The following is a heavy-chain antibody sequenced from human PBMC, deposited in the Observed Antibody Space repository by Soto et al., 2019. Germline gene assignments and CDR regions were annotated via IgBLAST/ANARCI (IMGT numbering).Heavy chain of an antibody. J-gene: IGHJ4*02. CDR3: TRHQANYMTTVTTASDY. CDR1: GFTFSGSA. Sequence: GGSLRLSCAASGFTFSGSAMHWVRQASGKGLEWVGRIRSKANSYATAYAASVKGRFTISRDDSKNTAYLQMNSLKTEDTAVYYCTRHQANYMTTVTTASDYWGQGTLVTVSS. V-gene: IGHV3-73*01. CDR2: IRSKANSYAT. D-gene: IGHD4-17*01.